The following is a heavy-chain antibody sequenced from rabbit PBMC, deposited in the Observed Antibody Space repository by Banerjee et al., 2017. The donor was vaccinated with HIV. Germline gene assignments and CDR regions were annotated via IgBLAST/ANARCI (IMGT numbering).Heavy chain of an antibody. D-gene: IGHD4-1*01. Sequence: GFDFSRDAMCWVRQAPGKGLEWIGCIYTDSGRTYYASWAKGRFTISRTSSTTVALQMTSLTAADTATYFCARDLAGVIGWNFNLWGQGTLVTVS. J-gene: IGHJ4*01. V-gene: IGHV1S40*01. CDR3: ARDLAGVIGWNFNL. CDR1: GFDFSRDA. CDR2: IYTDSGRT.